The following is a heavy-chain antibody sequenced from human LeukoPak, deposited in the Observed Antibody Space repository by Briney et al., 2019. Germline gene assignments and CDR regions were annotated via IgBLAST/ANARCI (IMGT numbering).Heavy chain of an antibody. CDR2: IYYSGST. Sequence: SQTLSLTCTVSGGYISSGGYYWSWIRQHPGKGLEWIGYIYYSGSTYYNPSLKSRVAISVDTSKNQFSLKLSSVTAADTAVYYCARDSSGYSRFDPWGQGTLVTVSS. CDR3: ARDSSGYSRFDP. CDR1: GGYISSGGYY. V-gene: IGHV4-31*03. J-gene: IGHJ5*02. D-gene: IGHD3-22*01.